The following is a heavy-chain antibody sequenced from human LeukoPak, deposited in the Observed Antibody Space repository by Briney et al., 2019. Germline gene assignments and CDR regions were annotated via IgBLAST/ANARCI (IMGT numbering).Heavy chain of an antibody. Sequence: PGGSLRLSCAASGFTFSSYGMHWVRQAPGKGLEWVAVISYDGSNKYYADSVKGRFTISRDNSKNTLYLQMNSLRAEDTAVYYCAKATPGYYFDYWCQGTLVTVSS. CDR3: AKATPGYYFDY. CDR2: ISYDGSNK. J-gene: IGHJ4*02. V-gene: IGHV3-30*18. D-gene: IGHD2-15*01. CDR1: GFTFSSYG.